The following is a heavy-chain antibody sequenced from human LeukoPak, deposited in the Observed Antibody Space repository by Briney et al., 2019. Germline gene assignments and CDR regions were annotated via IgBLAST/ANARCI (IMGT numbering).Heavy chain of an antibody. CDR3: AKKYSTGLDP. CDR2: IKQDESEK. V-gene: IGHV3-7*03. Sequence: GGSLRLSCTASGFTFSSYWMSWVRQAPGKGLEWVANIKQDESEKYYVDSVKGRFTISRDNAKNSLYLQMNSLRAEDTAIYYCAKKYSTGLDPWGQGTLVTVSS. J-gene: IGHJ5*02. CDR1: GFTFSSYW. D-gene: IGHD1-26*01.